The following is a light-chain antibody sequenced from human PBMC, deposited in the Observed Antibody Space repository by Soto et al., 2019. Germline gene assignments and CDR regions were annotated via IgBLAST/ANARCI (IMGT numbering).Light chain of an antibody. V-gene: IGKV3-20*01. CDR3: QQYGSSPLT. CDR2: GAS. J-gene: IGKJ4*01. CDR1: QSVSSSY. Sequence: EMVLTQSPGTLSLSPGERATLSCRASQSVSSSYLAWYQQKPGQAPRLLIYGASSRATGIPDRFSGSGSGTDFTLTISSLEPEDFAVYYCQQYGSSPLTFGGGTKVDIK.